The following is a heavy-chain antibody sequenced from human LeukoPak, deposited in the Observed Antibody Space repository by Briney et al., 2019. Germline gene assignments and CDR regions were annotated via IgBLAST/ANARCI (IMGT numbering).Heavy chain of an antibody. D-gene: IGHD5-24*01. Sequence: GGSLRLSCAASGFTFSSYGMTWVRQAPGKGLEWVYYADSVKGRFTISRDNAKNSLYLQLNSLRAEDTAVYYCARWNGFGDYWGQGTLVTVSS. J-gene: IGHJ4*02. CDR1: GFTFSSYG. V-gene: IGHV3-48*01. CDR3: ARWNGFGDY.